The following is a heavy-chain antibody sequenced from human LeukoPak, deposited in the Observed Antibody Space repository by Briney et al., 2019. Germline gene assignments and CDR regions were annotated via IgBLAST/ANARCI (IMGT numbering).Heavy chain of an antibody. CDR1: GFTFANYW. J-gene: IGHJ4*02. D-gene: IGHD4-17*01. CDR2: ISQHASET. CDR3: ALQFTYGDYRPAGDY. Sequence: GGSLRLSCTASGFTFANYWMSWVRQAPGGGLEWVADISQHASETNYVDSVKGRFTISRDNAKKSLYLQMDNLRAEDTAVHYCALQFTYGDYRPAGDYWGQGTLVTVSS. V-gene: IGHV3-7*01.